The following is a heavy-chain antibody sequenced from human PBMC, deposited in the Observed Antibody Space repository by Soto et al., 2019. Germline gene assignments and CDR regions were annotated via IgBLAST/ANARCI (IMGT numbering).Heavy chain of an antibody. CDR1: AVAVSDRY. D-gene: IGHD6-25*01. CDR2: LHSGIA. J-gene: IGHJ3*02. Sequence: PGGSLRLSCAASAVAVSDRYMSWVRQAPGKGLECVSVLHSGIADYADSVKGRFTISRDSFTNTLFLQMNGLRADDTAVYYCARPHSAAFAYAFDIWGQGTLVTVSS. V-gene: IGHV3-53*01. CDR3: ARPHSAAFAYAFDI.